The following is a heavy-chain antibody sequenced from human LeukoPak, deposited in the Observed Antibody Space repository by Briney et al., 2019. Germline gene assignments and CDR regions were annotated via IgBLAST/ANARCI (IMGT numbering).Heavy chain of an antibody. J-gene: IGHJ3*01. D-gene: IGHD2-21*01. V-gene: IGHV3-33*01. CDR2: VRNDGIKT. Sequence: GGSLRLSCAVSGFTFSSYGMHWVRQAPGKGLVWVAGVRNDGIKTNYADSVKGRFTISRDNSRNTLYLQMNSLRAEDTALYYCARHITDLSGEPLHVWGQGTMVTVSS. CDR1: GFTFSSYG. CDR3: ARHITDLSGEPLHV.